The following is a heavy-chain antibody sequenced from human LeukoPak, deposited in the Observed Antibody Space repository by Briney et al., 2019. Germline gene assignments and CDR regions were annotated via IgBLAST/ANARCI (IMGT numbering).Heavy chain of an antibody. D-gene: IGHD3-10*01. CDR3: ARGIIYLDY. V-gene: IGHV3-53*04. CDR1: GFNVSSNY. J-gene: IGHJ4*02. CDR2: IYGDGTT. Sequence: LGGSLRLFCEASGFNVSSNYMIWVRRAPGKGLEWVSLIYGDGTTDYADSVKGRFHSSRHNSKNTLYLQMNSLRAEDTAVYYCARGIIYLDYWGQGTLVTVSS.